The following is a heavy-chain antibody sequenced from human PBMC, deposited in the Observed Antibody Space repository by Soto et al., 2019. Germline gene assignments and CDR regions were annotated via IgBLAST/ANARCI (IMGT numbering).Heavy chain of an antibody. Sequence: PSETLSLTCTVSGGSISSGDYYWSWIRQPPGKGLEWIGYIYYSGSTYYNPSLKSRVTISVDTSKNQFSLKLSSVTAADTAVYYCARYRYCSGGSCYSGLSYFDYWGQGTLVTVAS. CDR2: IYYSGST. D-gene: IGHD2-15*01. CDR1: GGSISSGDYY. CDR3: ARYRYCSGGSCYSGLSYFDY. V-gene: IGHV4-30-4*01. J-gene: IGHJ4*02.